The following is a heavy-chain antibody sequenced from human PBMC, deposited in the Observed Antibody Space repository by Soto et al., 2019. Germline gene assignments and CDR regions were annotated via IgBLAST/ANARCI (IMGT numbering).Heavy chain of an antibody. CDR3: ARDARIAARPGRLRY. D-gene: IGHD6-6*01. CDR2: ISYDGSNK. CDR1: GFTFSSYA. J-gene: IGHJ4*02. V-gene: IGHV3-30-3*01. Sequence: WGSLRLSCAASGFTFSSYAMHWVRQAPGKGLEWVAVISYDGSNKYYADSVKGRFTISRDNSKNTLYLQMNSLRAEDTAVYYCARDARIAARPGRLRYWGQGTLVTVSS.